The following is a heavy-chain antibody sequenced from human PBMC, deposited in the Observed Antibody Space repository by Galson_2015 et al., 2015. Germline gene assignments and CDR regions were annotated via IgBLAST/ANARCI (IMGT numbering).Heavy chain of an antibody. V-gene: IGHV3-74*01. CDR1: CITSCSSW. J-gene: IGHJ6*02. CDR2: IISDGCST. Sequence: TLGSSGPGLCITSCSSWLDLFRQAAGQGFAWASHIISDGCSTSYADSVKGRFTISRDNSKNTLYLQMNSLRAEDTAVYYCARAAACSGGSCYSSYYYGMDVWGQGTTVTVSS. D-gene: IGHD2-15*01. CDR3: ARAAACSGGSCYSSYYYGMDV.